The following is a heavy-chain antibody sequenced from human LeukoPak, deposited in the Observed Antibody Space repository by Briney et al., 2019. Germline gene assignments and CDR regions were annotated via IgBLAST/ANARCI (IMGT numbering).Heavy chain of an antibody. CDR3: AKGSFADY. CDR1: GFTFSNYG. D-gene: IGHD2/OR15-2a*01. J-gene: IGHJ4*02. Sequence: GGSLRLSCAASGFTFSNYGMHWVRQAPGKGLEWVAVISYDGSNKYYADSVKGRFTISRDNSKNTLYLQMNSLRAEDTAVYYCAKGSFADYWGQGTLVTVSS. V-gene: IGHV3-30*18. CDR2: ISYDGSNK.